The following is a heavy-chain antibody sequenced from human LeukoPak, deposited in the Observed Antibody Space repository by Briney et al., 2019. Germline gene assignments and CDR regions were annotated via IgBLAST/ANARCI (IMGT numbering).Heavy chain of an antibody. CDR2: IKQDGSQE. D-gene: IGHD3-3*01. CDR1: GFTFSSYW. CDR3: ARGVPYDSWSGPHYSDY. J-gene: IGHJ4*02. V-gene: IGHV3-7*03. Sequence: TGGSLRLSCAVSGFTFSSYWMTWVRQAPGKGLEWVAHIKQDGSQEYYVDSVKGRFTISRDSAKNSLYLQMNSLRAEDTAAYYCARGVPYDSWSGPHYSDYWGQGTLVTVSS.